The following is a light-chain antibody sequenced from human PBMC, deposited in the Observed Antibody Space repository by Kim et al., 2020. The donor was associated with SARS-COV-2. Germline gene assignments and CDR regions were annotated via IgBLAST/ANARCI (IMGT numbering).Light chain of an antibody. CDR1: QGITTS. J-gene: IGKJ1*01. CDR2: AAS. Sequence: VSVGDRVTITRRASQGITTSLAWYQQKPGKVPQLLISAASALQSGVPSRFSGSGSGTDFTLTISSLQPEDVATYYCEKYNSAHWTFGQGTKVDTK. V-gene: IGKV1-27*01. CDR3: EKYNSAHWT.